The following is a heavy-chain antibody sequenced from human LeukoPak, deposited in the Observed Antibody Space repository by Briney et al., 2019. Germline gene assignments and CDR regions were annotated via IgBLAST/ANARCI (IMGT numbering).Heavy chain of an antibody. CDR3: AKDLMKTGYCSGASCYGRTD. CDR1: GFTFSNFA. D-gene: IGHD2-15*01. V-gene: IGHV3-30*18. Sequence: PGRSLRLSCAASGFTFSNFAIHWVRQAPGKGLEWVAVILYDGRNKYYGDSVEGRFTLSRDNSKNTVYLEMNSLRAEDTAVYYCAKDLMKTGYCSGASCYGRTDWGQGTLVTVSS. CDR2: ILYDGRNK. J-gene: IGHJ4*02.